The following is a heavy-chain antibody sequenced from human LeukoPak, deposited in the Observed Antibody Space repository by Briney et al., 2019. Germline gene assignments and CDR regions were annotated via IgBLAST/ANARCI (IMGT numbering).Heavy chain of an antibody. CDR1: GRTFSSYA. V-gene: IGHV1-69*05. Sequence: GASVKVSCKASGRTFSSYAISWVRQAPGQGLEWMGGIIPIFGTANYAQKFQGRVTITTDESTSTAYMELSSLRSEDTAVYYCATYQDARFDPWGQGTLVTVSS. D-gene: IGHD2-2*01. CDR2: IIPIFGTA. J-gene: IGHJ5*02. CDR3: ATYQDARFDP.